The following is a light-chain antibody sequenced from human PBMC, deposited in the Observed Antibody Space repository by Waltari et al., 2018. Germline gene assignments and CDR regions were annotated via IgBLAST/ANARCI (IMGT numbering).Light chain of an antibody. J-gene: IGLJ2*01. CDR2: DNN. CDR1: SSNIGNQY. Sequence: QSVLTQPPSVSAAPGQKVTISCSGSSSNIGNQYVSWYQRFPGTAPKLLIYDNNERHSGIPDRFSGSTSGTSASLGITGRQTGDEADYYCETWDSILSAVIFGGGTKLTVL. V-gene: IGLV1-51*01. CDR3: ETWDSILSAVI.